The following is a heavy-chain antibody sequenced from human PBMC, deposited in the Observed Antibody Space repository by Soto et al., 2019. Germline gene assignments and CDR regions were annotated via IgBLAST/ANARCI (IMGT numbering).Heavy chain of an antibody. CDR2: FDPEDGET. Sequence: GASVKVSCKVSGYTLTELSMHWVRQALGKGLEWMGGFDPEDGETIYAQKFQGRVTMTEDTSTDTAYMELSSLRSEDTAVYYCAILAAAGFNWFDPWGQGTLVTVSS. CDR1: GYTLTELS. CDR3: AILAAAGFNWFDP. V-gene: IGHV1-24*01. D-gene: IGHD6-13*01. J-gene: IGHJ5*02.